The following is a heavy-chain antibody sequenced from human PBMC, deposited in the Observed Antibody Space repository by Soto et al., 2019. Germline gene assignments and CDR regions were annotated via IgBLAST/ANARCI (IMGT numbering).Heavy chain of an antibody. CDR2: IYPSGRA. Sequence: QVQLQESGPRLVTPSETLTLTCSVSGGSITNHYWGWIRQPPGKGLEFIGRIYPSGRAHYNPSLQDRVTMSVDTSKNQFSLKVNSVTAADTAIYYCARDYDVNTAVDYWYFDLCGRGTLVTVSS. D-gene: IGHD5-18*01. CDR1: GGSITNHY. V-gene: IGHV4-4*07. CDR3: ARDYDVNTAVDYWYFDL. J-gene: IGHJ2*01.